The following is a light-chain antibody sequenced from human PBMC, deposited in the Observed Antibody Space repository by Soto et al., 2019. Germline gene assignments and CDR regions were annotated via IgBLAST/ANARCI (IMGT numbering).Light chain of an antibody. V-gene: IGKV3-11*01. CDR3: QQRQYWPPIT. CDR2: DAS. Sequence: VLTQSPATLSLSPWERATLSCRASLNVNSYLAWYQQKPGQAPRLLIYDASNRAAGIPARFSGSGSGTDLTLTISSLEPEDFAIYYCQQRQYWPPITFGQGTRLEIK. CDR1: LNVNSY. J-gene: IGKJ5*01.